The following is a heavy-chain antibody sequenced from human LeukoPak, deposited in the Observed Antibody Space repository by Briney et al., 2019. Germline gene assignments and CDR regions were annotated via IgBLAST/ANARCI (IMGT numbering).Heavy chain of an antibody. V-gene: IGHV1-18*01. CDR3: ARVPLNYYDSSGYSPHPDY. CDR2: TSTYNGNT. Sequence: ASVKVSCKASGYTFTNYGITWVRQAPGQGLEWMGWTSTYNGNTVYVQKLQGRVTVTTDTSTTTAYMELRSLRPDDTAVYYCARVPLNYYDSSGYSPHPDYWGQGTLVTVSS. J-gene: IGHJ4*02. D-gene: IGHD3-22*01. CDR1: GYTFTNYG.